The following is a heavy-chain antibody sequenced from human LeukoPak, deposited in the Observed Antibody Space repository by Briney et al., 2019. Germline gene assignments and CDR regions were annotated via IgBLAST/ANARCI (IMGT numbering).Heavy chain of an antibody. J-gene: IGHJ4*02. CDR2: ISSNGGST. Sequence: PGGSLRLSCAASGFTFSSYAMHWVRQAPGKGLEYVSAISSNGGSTYYANSVKGRFTISRDNSKNTLYLQMGSLRAEDMAVYYGTRDYRGNYYFDYWGQGTLVTVSS. CDR1: GFTFSSYA. CDR3: TRDYRGNYYFDY. D-gene: IGHD3-10*01. V-gene: IGHV3-64*01.